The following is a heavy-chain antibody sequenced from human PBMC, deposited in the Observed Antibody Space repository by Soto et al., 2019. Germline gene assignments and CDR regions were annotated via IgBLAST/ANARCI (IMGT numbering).Heavy chain of an antibody. V-gene: IGHV4-31*03. J-gene: IGHJ5*02. Sequence: PSETLSLTCTVSGGSISSGGYYWSWIRQHPGKGLEWIGYIYYSGSTYYNPSLKSRVTISVDTSKNQFSLKLSSVTAADTAVYYCAREKRGWFDPWGQGTLVTVSS. CDR1: GGSISSGGYY. CDR3: AREKRGWFDP. CDR2: IYYSGST.